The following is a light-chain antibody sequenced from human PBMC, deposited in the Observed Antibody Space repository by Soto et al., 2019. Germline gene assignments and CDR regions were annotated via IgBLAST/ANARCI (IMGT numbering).Light chain of an antibody. CDR1: QGISSY. Sequence: DIQLTQSPSFLSASVGARVPITCRASQGISSYLAWYQKKPGKAPKLLMYAASTLQSGVPSRFSGSGSGTEFTLTISSLQPEDFATYYCPQLKSYPQTFGQGTKVDIK. V-gene: IGKV1-9*01. CDR2: AAS. CDR3: PQLKSYPQT. J-gene: IGKJ1*01.